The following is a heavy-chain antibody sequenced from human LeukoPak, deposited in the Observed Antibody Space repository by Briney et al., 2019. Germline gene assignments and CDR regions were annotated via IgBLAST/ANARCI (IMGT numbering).Heavy chain of an antibody. CDR1: GFTFSSYS. Sequence: PGGSLRLSCAASGFTFSSYSMSWVRQAPGKGLEWVSYTSSSSSAMYYADSMKGRFTISRDNAKNSLYLQMNNLRDEDTAVYYCARGSGNSFDYWGQGALVTVSS. D-gene: IGHD3-10*01. J-gene: IGHJ4*02. CDR3: ARGSGNSFDY. V-gene: IGHV3-48*02. CDR2: TSSSSSAM.